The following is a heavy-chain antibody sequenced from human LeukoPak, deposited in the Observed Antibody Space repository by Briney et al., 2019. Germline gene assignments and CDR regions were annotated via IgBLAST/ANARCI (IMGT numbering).Heavy chain of an antibody. V-gene: IGHV1-69*13. CDR2: IIPIFGTA. CDR1: GGTFSSYA. J-gene: IGHJ6*02. Sequence: ASVKVSCKASGGTFSSYAISWVRQAPGQGLEWMGGIIPIFGTANYARKFQGRVTITADESTSTAYMELSSLRSEDTAVYYCARPRGYSGYDYLYYYGMDVWGQGTTVTVSS. D-gene: IGHD5-12*01. CDR3: ARPRGYSGYDYLYYYGMDV.